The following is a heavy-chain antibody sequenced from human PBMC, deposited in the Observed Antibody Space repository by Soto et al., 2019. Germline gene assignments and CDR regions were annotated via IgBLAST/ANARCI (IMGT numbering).Heavy chain of an antibody. J-gene: IGHJ5*02. D-gene: IGHD6-19*01. Sequence: SVTLSLTCTVSGGSISSSSYYWGWIRQPPGKGLEWIGSIYYSGSTYYNPSLKSRVTISVDTSKNQFSLKLSSVTAADTAVYYCARTRAVWFDPWGQGTLVTVS. CDR1: GGSISSSSYY. CDR2: IYYSGST. CDR3: ARTRAVWFDP. V-gene: IGHV4-39*01.